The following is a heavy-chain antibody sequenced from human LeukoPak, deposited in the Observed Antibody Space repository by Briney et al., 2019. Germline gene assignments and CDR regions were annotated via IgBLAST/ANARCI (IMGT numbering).Heavy chain of an antibody. CDR1: GFTFTNAW. CDR2: IWYDGSNK. CDR3: ARDRRVYYYDSSGYYYLDY. V-gene: IGHV3-33*08. Sequence: GGSLRLSCAASGFTFTNAWMSWVRQAPGKGLEWVAVIWYDGSNKYYADSVKGRFTISRDNSKNTLYLQMNSLRAEDTAVYYCARDRRVYYYDSSGYYYLDYWGQGTLVTVSS. D-gene: IGHD3-22*01. J-gene: IGHJ4*02.